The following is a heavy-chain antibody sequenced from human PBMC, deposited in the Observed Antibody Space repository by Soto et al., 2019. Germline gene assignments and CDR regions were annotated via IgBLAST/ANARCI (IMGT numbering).Heavy chain of an antibody. CDR3: ARDLIAVRPGWFDP. Sequence: QVQLVQSGAEVKKPGASVTVSCKASGYTFSSYGISWVRQAPGQGLEWMGWISAYNGNTNYAQRFQGRVTMTTDTSTSTAYMELRSLRSDDTAVYYCARDLIAVRPGWFDPWGQGTLVTVSS. J-gene: IGHJ5*02. D-gene: IGHD6-6*01. CDR1: GYTFSSYG. CDR2: ISAYNGNT. V-gene: IGHV1-18*01.